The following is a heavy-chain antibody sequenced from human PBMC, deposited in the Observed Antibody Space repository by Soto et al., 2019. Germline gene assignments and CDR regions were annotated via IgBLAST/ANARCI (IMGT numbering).Heavy chain of an antibody. D-gene: IGHD3-10*01. Sequence: SETLSLTCTVSGASISSSPSYWAWIRQSPGRGLEWIGHIFYSRTTSYSPSLRSRVSLSADRSKNQFSLKLSSVTAADAAVYFCVGFRSNPLLSYWGQGTLFTVSS. J-gene: IGHJ4*02. CDR2: IFYSRTT. V-gene: IGHV4-39*01. CDR1: GASISSSPSY. CDR3: VGFRSNPLLSY.